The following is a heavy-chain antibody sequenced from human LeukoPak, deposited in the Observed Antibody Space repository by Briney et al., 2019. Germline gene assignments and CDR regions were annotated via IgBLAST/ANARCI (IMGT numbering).Heavy chain of an antibody. V-gene: IGHV5-51*01. CDR3: ARGGTGTTSSFYYGMDV. CDR2: IYPGDSDT. D-gene: IGHD1-1*01. CDR1: GYSFTSYW. J-gene: IGHJ6*02. Sequence: GESLKTSCKGSGYSFTSYWIGWVRQMPGKGLEWMGIIYPGDSDTRYSPSFQGQVTISADKSISTAYLQWSSLKASDTAMYYCARGGTGTTSSFYYGMDVWGQGTTVTVSS.